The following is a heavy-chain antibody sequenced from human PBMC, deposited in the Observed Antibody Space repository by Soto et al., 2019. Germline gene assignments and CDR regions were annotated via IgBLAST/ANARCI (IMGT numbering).Heavy chain of an antibody. CDR3: ARDMGYCSGGSCYSGYYFDY. V-gene: IGHV1-69*13. D-gene: IGHD2-15*01. Sequence: SVKVSCKASGGTYSSYAISWVRQAPGQGLEWMGGIIPIFGTANYAQKFQGRVTITADESTSTAYMELSSLRSEDTAVYYCARDMGYCSGGSCYSGYYFDYWGQGTLVTVSS. CDR2: IIPIFGTA. J-gene: IGHJ4*02. CDR1: GGTYSSYA.